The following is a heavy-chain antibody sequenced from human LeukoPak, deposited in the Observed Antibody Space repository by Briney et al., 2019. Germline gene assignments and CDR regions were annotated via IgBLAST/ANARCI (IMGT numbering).Heavy chain of an antibody. CDR2: INTNTGNP. J-gene: IGHJ4*02. Sequence: ASVKVSCKASGYTFTSYAMNWVRQAPGQGLEWMGWINTNTGNPTYAQGFTGRFVFSLDTAVSTAYLQISSLKAEDSAVYYCARAYQPLGGLSFPDYWGQGTLVTVSS. CDR1: GYTFTSYA. CDR3: ARAYQPLGGLSFPDY. D-gene: IGHD3-16*02. V-gene: IGHV7-4-1*02.